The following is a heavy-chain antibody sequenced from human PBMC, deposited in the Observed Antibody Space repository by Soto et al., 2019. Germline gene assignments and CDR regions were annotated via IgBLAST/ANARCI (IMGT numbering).Heavy chain of an antibody. CDR2: ISAYNGNT. Sequence: APVKVSCKGSGYTFTSYGISWVRQAPGQGVEWMGWISAYNGNTNYAQKLQGRVTMTTDTSTSTAYMEPRSLRSDDTAVYYCARTGYCSGGSCYYYYYGMDVWGQGTTVTVSS. D-gene: IGHD2-15*01. CDR1: GYTFTSYG. CDR3: ARTGYCSGGSCYYYYYGMDV. J-gene: IGHJ6*02. V-gene: IGHV1-18*01.